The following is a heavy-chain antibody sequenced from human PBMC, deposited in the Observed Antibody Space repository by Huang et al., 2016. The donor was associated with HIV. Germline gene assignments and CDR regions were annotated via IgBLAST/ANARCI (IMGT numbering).Heavy chain of an antibody. Sequence: QVQLVQSGSELKKPGASVKVSCKASGYTFTSYARNWGRQAPGQGLEWMGGINTNTGKPTYAQGVTGRFGFSWDTAVSTAYRQISSLKAEDTAVYYCASSPREVFGVFDYWGQGTLVTVSS. V-gene: IGHV7-4-1*02. J-gene: IGHJ4*02. CDR3: ASSPREVFGVFDY. CDR2: INTNTGKP. D-gene: IGHD3-3*01. CDR1: GYTFTSYA.